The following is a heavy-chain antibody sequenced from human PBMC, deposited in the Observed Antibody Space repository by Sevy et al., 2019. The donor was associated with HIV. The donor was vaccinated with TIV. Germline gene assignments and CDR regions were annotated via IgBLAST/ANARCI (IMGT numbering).Heavy chain of an antibody. V-gene: IGHV5-51*01. CDR3: ARLPVSASGLYYFDY. CDR1: GYSFANNW. CDR2: VYPGHSDT. D-gene: IGHD3-3*02. J-gene: IGHJ4*02. Sequence: GESLKISCKGSGYSFANNWIGWVRQMPGKGLQWMGIVYPGHSDTTDSPSFQGQVTISVDKSIGTAYLQWNSLKASDTAIYYCARLPVSASGLYYFDYWGQGTAVTVSS.